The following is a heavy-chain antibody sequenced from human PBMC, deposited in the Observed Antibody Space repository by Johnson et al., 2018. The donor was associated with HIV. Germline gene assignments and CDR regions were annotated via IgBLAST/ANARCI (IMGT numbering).Heavy chain of an antibody. J-gene: IGHJ3*02. V-gene: IGHV3-NL1*01. D-gene: IGHD2-2*01. Sequence: QMQLVESGGGVVQPGRSLRLSCAASGFTFSSYDMHWVRQAPGKGLEWVSGINWNGGSTGYADSVKGRFTISRDNSKNPLYLEMNSLRAEDTAVYYCARVAPAHDAFDIWGQGTMVTVSS. CDR3: ARVAPAHDAFDI. CDR1: GFTFSSYD. CDR2: INWNGGST.